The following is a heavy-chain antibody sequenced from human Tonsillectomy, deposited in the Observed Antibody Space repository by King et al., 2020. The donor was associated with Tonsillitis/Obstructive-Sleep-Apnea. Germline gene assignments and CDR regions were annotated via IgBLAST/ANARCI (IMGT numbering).Heavy chain of an antibody. D-gene: IGHD3-10*01. J-gene: IGHJ5*02. V-gene: IGHV4-34*01. CDR2: INHSGST. Sequence: HVQLQQWGAGLLKPSETLSLTCAVYGGSFSGYYWSWIRQPPGKGLEWIGEINHSGSTNYNPSLKSRVTISVDPSKNQFSLKLSSVTAADTAVYYCLNGAATGWFDPWGQGTLVTVSS. CDR3: LNGAATGWFDP. CDR1: GGSFSGYY.